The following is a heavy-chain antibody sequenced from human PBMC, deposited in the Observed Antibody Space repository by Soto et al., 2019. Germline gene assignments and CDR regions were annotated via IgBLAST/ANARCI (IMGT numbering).Heavy chain of an antibody. CDR3: ARXVSRGYSYGRSRSSFDY. J-gene: IGHJ4*02. V-gene: IGHV4-61*01. CDR2: IYYSGST. D-gene: IGHD5-18*01. Sequence: PSETLSLTCPVSGGSVSSGSYYWSWIRQPPGKGLEWIGYIYYSGSTNYNPSLKSRVTISVDTSKNQFSLKLSSVTAADTAVYYCARXVSRGYSYGRSRSSFDYWGQGTLVTVSS. CDR1: GGSVSSGSYY.